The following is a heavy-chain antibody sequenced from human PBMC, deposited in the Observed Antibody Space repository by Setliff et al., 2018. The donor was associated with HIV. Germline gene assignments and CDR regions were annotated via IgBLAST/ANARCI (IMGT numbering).Heavy chain of an antibody. J-gene: IGHJ2*01. V-gene: IGHV4-59*08. Sequence: SETLSLTCGVYGGSLSDYYWNWIRQPPGKGLEWIAYIYSSGSLNYNPSLKSRVTISVDTSKNQFSLELSSVTAADTAVFYCASSGGNWYFNLWGRGTLVTVSS. CDR2: IYSSGSL. CDR3: ASSGGNWYFNL. D-gene: IGHD3-10*01. CDR1: GGSLSDYY.